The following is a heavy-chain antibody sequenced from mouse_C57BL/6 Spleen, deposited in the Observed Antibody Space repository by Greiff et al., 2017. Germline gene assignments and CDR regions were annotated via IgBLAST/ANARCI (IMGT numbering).Heavy chain of an antibody. CDR1: GYTFTSYW. V-gene: IGHV1-69*01. CDR3: ARGPHYGTSPYAMDY. J-gene: IGHJ4*01. Sequence: QVQLQQPGAELVMPGASVKLSCKASGYTFTSYWMHWVKQRPGQGLEWIGAIDPSDSYTNYNQKFKGKSTLTVDKSSSTAYMQLSSLTSEDSAVYYCARGPHYGTSPYAMDYWGQGTSVTVSS. CDR2: IDPSDSYT. D-gene: IGHD1-1*01.